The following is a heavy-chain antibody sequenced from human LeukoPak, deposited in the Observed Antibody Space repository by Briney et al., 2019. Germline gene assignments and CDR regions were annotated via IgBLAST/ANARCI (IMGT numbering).Heavy chain of an antibody. V-gene: IGHV3-48*04. CDR2: ITGSSSTI. D-gene: IGHD6-19*01. CDR1: GFTFSSYS. Sequence: GGSLRLSCAASGFTFSSYSMNWVRQAPGKGLEWLSYITGSSSTIYYADSVKGRFTISRDNAKNSLYLQMNSLRAEDTAVYYCSSSSGWSFDYWGQGTLVTVSS. CDR3: SSSSGWSFDY. J-gene: IGHJ4*02.